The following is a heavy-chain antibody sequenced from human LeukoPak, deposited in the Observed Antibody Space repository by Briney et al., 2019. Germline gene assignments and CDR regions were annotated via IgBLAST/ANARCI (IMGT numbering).Heavy chain of an antibody. CDR3: AKGAGIAVAGLFDY. Sequence: GGSLRLSCVASGFTFSSYAMSWVRQAPGKGLEWVSAISGSGDVTYYADSVKGRFTISRDNSKNTLYLQMNSLRAEDTAVYYCAKGAGIAVAGLFDYWGQGTLVTVSS. CDR2: ISGSGDVT. J-gene: IGHJ4*02. CDR1: GFTFSSYA. D-gene: IGHD6-19*01. V-gene: IGHV3-23*01.